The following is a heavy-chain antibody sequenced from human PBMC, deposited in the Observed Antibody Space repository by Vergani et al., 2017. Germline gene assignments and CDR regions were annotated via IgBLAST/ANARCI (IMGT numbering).Heavy chain of an antibody. Sequence: QLQLQESGPGLVKPSETLSLTCTVSGGSISSSNWWSWVRQPPGKGLEWIGEIYHSGSTNYNPSLKSRVTISVDKSKKQFSLKLSSVTAADTAVYYCARGVPNYYGSGSYFDYWGQGTLVTVSS. CDR2: IYHSGST. D-gene: IGHD3-10*01. J-gene: IGHJ4*02. V-gene: IGHV4-4*02. CDR1: GGSISSSNW. CDR3: ARGVPNYYGSGSYFDY.